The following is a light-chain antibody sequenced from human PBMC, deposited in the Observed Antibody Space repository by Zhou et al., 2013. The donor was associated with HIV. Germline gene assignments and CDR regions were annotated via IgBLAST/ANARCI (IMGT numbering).Light chain of an antibody. CDR3: QQYGSWT. J-gene: IGKJ1*01. CDR1: QSVSNSY. CDR2: GVS. Sequence: EIVLTQSPGTLSLSPGERATLSCRASQSVSNSYLAWYQQKTGQAPRLLIYGVSTRATGIPDRFSGSGSGTDFTLTISRLEPEDFAVYYCQQYGSWTFGQGTKVE. V-gene: IGKV3-20*01.